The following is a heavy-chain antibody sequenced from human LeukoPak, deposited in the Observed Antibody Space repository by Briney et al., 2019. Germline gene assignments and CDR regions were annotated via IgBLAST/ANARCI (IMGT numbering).Heavy chain of an antibody. D-gene: IGHD3-16*01. V-gene: IGHV3-7*01. CDR2: IWQGGSER. Sequence: GGSLRLSCVASGFTFSSHWMSWVRQAPGKGLEWVANIWQGGSERYYVDSVEGRFTIPRDNAKNSLFLQMNSLRAEDTAVYYCARDQNLISWGLDYFDSWGQGTLVTVSS. J-gene: IGHJ4*02. CDR1: GFTFSSHW. CDR3: ARDQNLISWGLDYFDS.